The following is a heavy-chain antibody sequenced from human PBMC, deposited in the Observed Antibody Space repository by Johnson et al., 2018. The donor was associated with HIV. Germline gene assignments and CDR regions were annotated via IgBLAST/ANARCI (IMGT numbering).Heavy chain of an antibody. D-gene: IGHD2-2*01. CDR3: ARGEYQLLSGGFAFDI. V-gene: IGHV3-33*01. CDR1: GFSFSSYG. CDR2: TWFDGSKK. J-gene: IGHJ3*02. Sequence: QVQLVESGGGVVQPGKSLRLSCAASGFSFSSYGMHWVRQAPGKGLEWVAVTWFDGSKKYYSDSVRGRFTISRDNSKNTLYLQMNSLRAEDTALYYCARGEYQLLSGGFAFDIWGQGTMVTVSS.